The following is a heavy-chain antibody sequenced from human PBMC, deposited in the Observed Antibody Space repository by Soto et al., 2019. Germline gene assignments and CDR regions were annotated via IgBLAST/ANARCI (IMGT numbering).Heavy chain of an antibody. Sequence: PSETLSLTCAVSGGSISSSNWWSWVRQPPGKGLEWIGEIYHSGSTNYNPSLKSRVTISVDKSKNQFSLALTSVTAADTALYFCARYRRGTGWYYLDYWGQGILVTVS. V-gene: IGHV4-4*02. D-gene: IGHD6-19*01. CDR3: ARYRRGTGWYYLDY. CDR2: IYHSGST. CDR1: GGSISSSNW. J-gene: IGHJ4*02.